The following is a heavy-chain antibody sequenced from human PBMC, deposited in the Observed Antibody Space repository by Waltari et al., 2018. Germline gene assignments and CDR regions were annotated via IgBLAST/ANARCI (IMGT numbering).Heavy chain of an antibody. J-gene: IGHJ4*02. V-gene: IGHV3-30-3*01. CDR1: GFTFSSYA. Sequence: QVQLVESGGGVVQPGRSLRLSCAASGFTFSSYAMHWVRQAPDKGLEWVAVISYDGSNKYYADSVKGRFTISRDNSKNTLYLQMNSLRAEDTAVYYCARDSSSLFDYWGQGTLVTVSS. D-gene: IGHD6-13*01. CDR3: ARDSSSLFDY. CDR2: ISYDGSNK.